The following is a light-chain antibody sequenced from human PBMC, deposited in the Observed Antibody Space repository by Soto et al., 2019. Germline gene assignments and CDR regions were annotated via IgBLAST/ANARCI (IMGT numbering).Light chain of an antibody. Sequence: DTQMTQTPSTPPASIATRVTSTCRASQSIDRWLAWYQQRPGKAPKILIYHASSLETGVPSRFSGSGSGTEFTLTISSLQPDDFATYYCQHYNSYGTFGQGTKVDIK. J-gene: IGKJ1*01. CDR1: QSIDRW. CDR3: QHYNSYGT. CDR2: HAS. V-gene: IGKV1-5*01.